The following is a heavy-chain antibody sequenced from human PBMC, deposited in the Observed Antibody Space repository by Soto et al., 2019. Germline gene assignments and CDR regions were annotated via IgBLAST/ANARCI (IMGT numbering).Heavy chain of an antibody. CDR3: AKDPAAAVRAVAGFFDY. CDR2: ISYDGSNK. J-gene: IGHJ4*02. D-gene: IGHD6-19*01. CDR1: GFTFSSYG. V-gene: IGHV3-30*18. Sequence: QVQLVESGGGVVQPGRSLSLSCAASGFTFSSYGMHWVRQAPGKGLEWVAVISYDGSNKYYADSVKGRFTISRDNSKNTLYLQMNSLRAEDTAVYYCAKDPAAAVRAVAGFFDYWGQGTLVTVSS.